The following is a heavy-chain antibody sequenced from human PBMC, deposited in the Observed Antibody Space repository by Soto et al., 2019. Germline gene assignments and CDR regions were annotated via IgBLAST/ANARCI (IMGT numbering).Heavy chain of an antibody. CDR3: ARDTHDSSGYPDY. J-gene: IGHJ4*02. CDR1: GCSISSGDYY. D-gene: IGHD3-22*01. Sequence: SETLSLTCTVSGCSISSGDYYWSWIRQPPGKGLEWIGYIYYSGSTYYNPSLKSRVTISVDTSKNQFSLKLSSVTAADTAVYYCARDTHDSSGYPDYWGQGTLVTVSS. CDR2: IYYSGST. V-gene: IGHV4-30-4*01.